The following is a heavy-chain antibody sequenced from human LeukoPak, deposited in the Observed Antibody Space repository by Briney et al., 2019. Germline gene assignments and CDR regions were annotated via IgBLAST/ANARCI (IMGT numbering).Heavy chain of an antibody. J-gene: IGHJ4*02. CDR2: INQDGSEK. CDR1: GFTFDDYG. CDR3: ARNHVDY. V-gene: IGHV3-7*01. Sequence: GGSLRLSCAASGFTFDDYGMSWVRQAPGKGLEWVANINQDGSEKYYVDSVRGRFTISRDNAKNSLYLQMNSLRAEDTAVYYCARNHVDYWGQGTLVTVSS.